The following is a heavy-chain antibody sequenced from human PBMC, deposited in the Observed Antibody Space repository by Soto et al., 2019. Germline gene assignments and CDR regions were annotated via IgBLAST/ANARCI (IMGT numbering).Heavy chain of an antibody. CDR1: GYTFSNYA. J-gene: IGHJ5*02. CDR3: ARDVDSSSARGDP. Sequence: QVQLVQSGAEVKKPGASVKVSCKASGYTFSNYAVHWVRQSPGQGLEWMGWINDGNGNTKYSQKVQGRVTITRDPSASSAYMARSSLRSEDTAVYSWARDVDSSSARGDPWGQGTLVTVSS. CDR2: INDGNGNT. V-gene: IGHV1-3*01. D-gene: IGHD6-6*01.